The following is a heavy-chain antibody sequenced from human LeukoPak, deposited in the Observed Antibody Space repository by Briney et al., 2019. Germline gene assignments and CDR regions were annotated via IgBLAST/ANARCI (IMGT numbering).Heavy chain of an antibody. CDR3: AKDPSRPGGSGSYYPRYFDY. CDR2: MNPDGTTI. CDR1: GFTFSSYW. D-gene: IGHD3-10*01. V-gene: IGHV3-74*01. Sequence: SGGSLRLSCATSGFTFSSYWMHWVRQDPGKGLVWVSRMNPDGTTINYAGSVKGRFTISRDNAKSTLYLQMNSLRAEDTAVYYCAKDPSRPGGSGSYYPRYFDYWGQGTLVTVSS. J-gene: IGHJ4*02.